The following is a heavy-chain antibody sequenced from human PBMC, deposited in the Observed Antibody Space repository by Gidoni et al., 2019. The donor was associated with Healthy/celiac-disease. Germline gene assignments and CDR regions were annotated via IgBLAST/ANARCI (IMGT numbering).Heavy chain of an antibody. V-gene: IGHV3-7*04. CDR3: ARRGGGYCSGGSCYLDY. CDR2: IKQDGSEK. J-gene: IGHJ4*02. Sequence: EVQLVESGGGLVQPGGSLGLSCAASGFTFRSYWMSWVRQAPGKGLEWVANIKQDGSEKYYVDSVKGRFTISRDNAKNSLYLQMNSLRAEDTAVYYCARRGGGYCSGGSCYLDYWGQGTLVTVSS. D-gene: IGHD2-15*01. CDR1: GFTFRSYW.